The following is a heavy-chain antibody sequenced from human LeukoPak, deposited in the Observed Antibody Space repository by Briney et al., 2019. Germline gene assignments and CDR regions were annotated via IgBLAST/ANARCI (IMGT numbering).Heavy chain of an antibody. CDR1: GGSFSGYY. V-gene: IGHV4-34*01. CDR3: ARGDSSSWYKGAFDI. Sequence: SETLSLTCAVYGGSFSGYYWGWIRQPPGKGLEWIGEINHSGSTNYNPSLKSRATISVDTSKNQFSRKLSSVTAADTAVYYCARGDSSSWYKGAFDIWGQGTMVTVSS. CDR2: INHSGST. D-gene: IGHD6-13*01. J-gene: IGHJ3*02.